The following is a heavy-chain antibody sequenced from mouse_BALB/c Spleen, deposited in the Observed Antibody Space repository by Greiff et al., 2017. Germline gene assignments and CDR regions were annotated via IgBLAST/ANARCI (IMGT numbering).Heavy chain of an antibody. V-gene: IGHV1S81*02. CDR2: INPSNGRT. CDR1: GYTFTSYW. J-gene: IGHJ2*01. CDR3: ARGVEVYGNLENFDY. D-gene: IGHD2-1*01. Sequence: QVQLQQPGAELVKPGASVKLSCKASGYTFTSYWMHWVKQRPGQGLEWIGEINPSNGRTNYNEKFKSKATLTVDKSSSTAYMQLSSLTSEDSAVYDCARGVEVYGNLENFDYWGQGTTLTVSS.